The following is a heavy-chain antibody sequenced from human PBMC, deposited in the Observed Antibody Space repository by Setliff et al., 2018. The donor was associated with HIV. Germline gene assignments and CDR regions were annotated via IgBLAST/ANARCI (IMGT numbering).Heavy chain of an antibody. D-gene: IGHD3-22*01. CDR2: IYHTGSS. V-gene: IGHV4-38-2*02. J-gene: IGHJ4*02. Sequence: PSETLSLTCDVYGFSISSRYYWGWIRQSPGKGLEWIGNIYHTGSSYYNPSHNDRATISLDTSKNQSSLKLNSVTAADTAVYYCSRDVLDLVISVYGLWGQGIPVTVSS. CDR3: SRDVLDLVISVYGL. CDR1: GFSISSRYY.